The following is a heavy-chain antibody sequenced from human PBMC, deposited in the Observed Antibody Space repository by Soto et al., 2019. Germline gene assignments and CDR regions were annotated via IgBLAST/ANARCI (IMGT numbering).Heavy chain of an antibody. D-gene: IGHD1-1*01. CDR2: INSDGGST. J-gene: IGHJ4*02. CDR3: ARARTGYYFDY. V-gene: IGHV3-74*01. Sequence: EVQLVESGGGLIQPGGALRLSCAVSGLTFSNYWMHWGRQAPGKGLVWVSRINSDGGSTTYADSVKGRFTISRDNAKNTLYLQMNSLRAEDTAVYYCARARTGYYFDYWGQGTLVTVSS. CDR1: GLTFSNYW.